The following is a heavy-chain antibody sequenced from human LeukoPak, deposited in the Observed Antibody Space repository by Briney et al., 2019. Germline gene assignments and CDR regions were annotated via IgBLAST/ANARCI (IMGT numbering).Heavy chain of an antibody. CDR2: NSVDNGET. CDR1: GYTFFYYG. J-gene: IGHJ4*02. CDR3: ARVDCSGDTCYSAGY. D-gene: IGHD2-15*01. Sequence: ASVKVSCKASGYTFFYYGVTWVRQVPGQGLEWMGWNSVDNGETKYAQKLQGRVTLTTDISTSTAYMELRSLRSDDTAVYYCARVDCSGDTCYSAGYWGQGTLVTVSS. V-gene: IGHV1-18*01.